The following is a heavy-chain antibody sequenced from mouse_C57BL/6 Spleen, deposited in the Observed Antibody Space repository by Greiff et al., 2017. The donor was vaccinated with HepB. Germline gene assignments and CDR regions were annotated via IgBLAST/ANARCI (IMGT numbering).Heavy chain of an antibody. CDR2: ISSGSSTI. CDR3: ARRRGDFDV. J-gene: IGHJ1*03. Sequence: EVNLVESGGGLVKPGGSLKLSCAASGFTFSDYGMHWVRQAPEKGLEWVAYISSGSSTIYYADTVKGRFTISRDNAKDTLFLQMTSLRSEDTARYYCARRRGDFDVWGTGTTVTVAS. CDR1: GFTFSDYG. V-gene: IGHV5-17*01.